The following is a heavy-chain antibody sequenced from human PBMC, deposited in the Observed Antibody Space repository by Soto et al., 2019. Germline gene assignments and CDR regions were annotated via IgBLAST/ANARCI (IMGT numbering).Heavy chain of an antibody. CDR1: GYTFSAYT. Sequence: ASVKVSCKATGYTFSAYTMNWVRQAPGQSLEWMGWINAGSGNTKYSQNFQGRVSITRDTSASTVYMELTGLTSEDTAVYYCARVLYCSGGSCPRYYFDFWGQGTLVTVSS. D-gene: IGHD2-15*01. CDR2: INAGSGNT. J-gene: IGHJ4*02. V-gene: IGHV1-3*01. CDR3: ARVLYCSGGSCPRYYFDF.